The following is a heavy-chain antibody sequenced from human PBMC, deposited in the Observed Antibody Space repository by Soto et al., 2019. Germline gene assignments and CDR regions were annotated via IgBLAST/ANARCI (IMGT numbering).Heavy chain of an antibody. J-gene: IGHJ6*02. Sequence: QVQLVESGGGVVQPGRSLRLSCAASGFTFSSYAMHWVRQAPGKGLEWVAVISYDGSNKYYADSVKGRFTISRDNSKNTLYLQMNSLRAEDTAVYYCASTDWYGEGVWGSYRYPPGLDVWGQGTTVTVSS. CDR2: ISYDGSNK. D-gene: IGHD3-16*02. V-gene: IGHV3-30-3*01. CDR1: GFTFSSYA. CDR3: ASTDWYGEGVWGSYRYPPGLDV.